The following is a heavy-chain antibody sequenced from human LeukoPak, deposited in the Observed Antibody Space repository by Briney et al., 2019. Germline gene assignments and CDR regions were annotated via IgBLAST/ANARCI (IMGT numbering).Heavy chain of an antibody. CDR1: GFTFSSYG. CDR3: ARAPVRGAVAGVDY. CDR2: ISYDGNNK. J-gene: IGHJ4*02. D-gene: IGHD6-19*01. Sequence: PGRSLRLSCAASGFTFSSYGMHWVRQAPGKGLEWVAVISYDGNNKYYADSVKGRFTVSRDNSRNTVNVQMNSLRGEDTAVYYCARAPVRGAVAGVDYWGQGTLVTVSS. V-gene: IGHV3-30*03.